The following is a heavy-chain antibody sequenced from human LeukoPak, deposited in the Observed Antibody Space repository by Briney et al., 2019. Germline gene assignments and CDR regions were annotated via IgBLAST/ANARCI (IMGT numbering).Heavy chain of an antibody. CDR3: AREGLYGDYVWSLDY. V-gene: IGHV4-59*01. CDR2: IDYSGTT. CDR1: NVSISSYH. J-gene: IGHJ4*02. Sequence: SETLSLTCTVSNVSISSYHWSWVRQLPGKGLEWIGYIDYSGTTSYNPSLKSRVTISVDTSKNQFSLKLSSVTAADTAVYYCAREGLYGDYVWSLDYWGQGTLVTVSS. D-gene: IGHD4-17*01.